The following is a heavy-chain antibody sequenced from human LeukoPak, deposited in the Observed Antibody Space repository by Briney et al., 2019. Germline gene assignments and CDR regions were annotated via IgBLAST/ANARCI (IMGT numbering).Heavy chain of an antibody. V-gene: IGHV3-30*04. J-gene: IGHJ3*02. CDR1: GFTFSNYA. CDR3: ASEGAAVAGDAFDI. CDR2: ISYHGNNK. Sequence: GRSLRLSCAASGFTFSNYAMHWVRQAPGKGLEWVTSISYHGNNKYYTDSVKGRFTISRDNSKNMLYLQMDSLRAEDTAVYYCASEGAAVAGDAFDIWGQGTMVTVSS. D-gene: IGHD6-19*01.